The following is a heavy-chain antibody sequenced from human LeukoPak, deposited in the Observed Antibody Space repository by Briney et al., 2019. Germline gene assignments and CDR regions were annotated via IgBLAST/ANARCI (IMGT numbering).Heavy chain of an antibody. CDR3: ITDPGAWQPI. Sequence: GGSLRLSCAASGFTFSSYWMHWVRQAPGKGLVWVSRINSDGNTTNYADSVKGRFTISRDNAKNTLYLQMNRLNTEDTAVYYCITDPGAWQPIWGRGTMVAVSS. CDR1: GFTFSSYW. V-gene: IGHV3-74*01. D-gene: IGHD3-10*01. CDR2: INSDGNTT. J-gene: IGHJ3*02.